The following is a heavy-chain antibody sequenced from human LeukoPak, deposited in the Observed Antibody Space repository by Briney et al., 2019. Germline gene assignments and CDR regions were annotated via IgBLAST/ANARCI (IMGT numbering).Heavy chain of an antibody. CDR2: INPNSGGT. CDR1: GYSFTTYT. CDR3: ARDRVRSSGSYYKGAAFDI. Sequence: GASVKVSCKASGYSFTTYTITWVRQAPGQGLEWMGWINPNSGGTNYAQKLQGRVTMTTDTSTSTAYMELRSLRSDDTAVYYCARDRVRSSGSYYKGAAFDIWGQGTMVTVSS. J-gene: IGHJ3*02. V-gene: IGHV1-18*01. D-gene: IGHD3-10*01.